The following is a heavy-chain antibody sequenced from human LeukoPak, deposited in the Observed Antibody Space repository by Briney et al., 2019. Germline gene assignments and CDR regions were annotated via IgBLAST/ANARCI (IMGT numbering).Heavy chain of an antibody. D-gene: IGHD3-10*01. Sequence: KPSETLSLTCSVSGGSISGYYWSWIRQSPGKRLEWIAYIYYSGNTNYNPSLKSRFNISVDTSKNQFSLKLSSVPAADTAVYYCARVAYFYGSGSYCFDYWGQGTLVTVSS. V-gene: IGHV4-59*01. J-gene: IGHJ4*02. CDR2: IYYSGNT. CDR1: GGSISGYY. CDR3: ARVAYFYGSGSYCFDY.